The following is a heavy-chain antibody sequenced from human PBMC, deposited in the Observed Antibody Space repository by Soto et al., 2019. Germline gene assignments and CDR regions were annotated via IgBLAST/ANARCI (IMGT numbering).Heavy chain of an antibody. Sequence: EVQLVESGGGLVQPGGSLRLSCAASGFTFSSYAMHWVRQAPGKGLEYVSAISSNGGRKYYANSVKGRFTISRDNSKNSLYLEMGSLRYDDMAGYCCARARDPFWSGYYPDAFDILGQGTMVTVSS. J-gene: IGHJ3*02. CDR1: GFTFSSYA. V-gene: IGHV3-64*01. CDR2: ISSNGGRK. CDR3: ARARDPFWSGYYPDAFDI. D-gene: IGHD3-3*01.